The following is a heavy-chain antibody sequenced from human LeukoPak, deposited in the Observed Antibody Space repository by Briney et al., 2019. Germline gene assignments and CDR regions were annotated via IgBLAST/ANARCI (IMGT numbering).Heavy chain of an antibody. D-gene: IGHD2-15*01. Sequence: PGGSLRLSCAASGFTFSNYWMTWVRQAPGKGLEWVANIKKDGSDKYYVDSVKGRFTISRDNAKNSLYLQMNSLRAEDTAVYYCATYCSGGRCYSESFDYWGQGTLVTVSS. J-gene: IGHJ4*02. CDR1: GFTFSNYW. V-gene: IGHV3-7*02. CDR2: IKKDGSDK. CDR3: ATYCSGGRCYSESFDY.